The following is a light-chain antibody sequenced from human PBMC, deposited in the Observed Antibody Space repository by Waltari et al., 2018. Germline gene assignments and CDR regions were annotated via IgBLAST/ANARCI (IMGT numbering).Light chain of an antibody. J-gene: IGKJ1*01. V-gene: IGKV3-20*01. Sequence: EIVLTQSSGPLSLFPGERATLTCRASQSVSRTLAWYQQKAGQAPRLLIYDATSRATDIPDRFSGSGSGTDFSLTISRLEPEDFAVYYCQKYGTHPATFGQGTRVEIK. CDR1: QSVSRT. CDR2: DAT. CDR3: QKYGTHPAT.